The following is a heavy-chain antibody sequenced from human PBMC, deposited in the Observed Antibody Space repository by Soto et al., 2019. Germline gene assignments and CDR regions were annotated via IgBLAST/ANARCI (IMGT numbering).Heavy chain of an antibody. CDR2: IWYDGTNK. CDR3: ACVPYFGRNNSYSIHGYFET. V-gene: IGHV3-33*01. Sequence: QVQLVESGGGVVQPGRSLRLSCEASGFTFNIYGMHWVRQAPGKGLEWVAAIWYDGTNKYYGDSVKGRFTISRDNSKNALYSQMSGLRVEDAAAYYFACVPYFGRNNSYSIHGYFETCGDGTLVTVSS. CDR1: GFTFNIYG. D-gene: IGHD3-9*01. J-gene: IGHJ5*01.